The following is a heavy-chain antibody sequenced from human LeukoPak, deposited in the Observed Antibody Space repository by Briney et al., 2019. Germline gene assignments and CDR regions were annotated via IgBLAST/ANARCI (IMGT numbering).Heavy chain of an antibody. J-gene: IGHJ3*02. V-gene: IGHV1-46*01. D-gene: IGHD6-6*01. CDR3: AQIAPNIAARSGGTDDAFDI. Sequence: ASVKVSCKASGYTFTSYYMHWVRQAPGQGLEWMGIINPSGGSTSYAQKCQGRVTITADESTSTAYMGLSSLRSEDTAVYYCAQIAPNIAARSGGTDDAFDIWGQGTMVTVSS. CDR2: INPSGGST. CDR1: GYTFTSYY.